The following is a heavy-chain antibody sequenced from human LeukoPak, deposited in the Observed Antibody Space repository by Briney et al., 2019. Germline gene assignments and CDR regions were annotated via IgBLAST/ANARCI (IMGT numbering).Heavy chain of an antibody. Sequence: SQTLSLTCTVSGGSISSGGYYWSWIRQPAGKGLEWIGRIYTSGSTNYNPSLKSRVTISVDTSKNQFSLKLSSVTAADTAVYYCAREREGRRYDFWSGYLYAFDIWGQGSMVTVSS. CDR3: AREREGRRYDFWSGYLYAFDI. V-gene: IGHV4-61*02. J-gene: IGHJ3*02. D-gene: IGHD3-3*01. CDR2: IYTSGST. CDR1: GGSISSGGYY.